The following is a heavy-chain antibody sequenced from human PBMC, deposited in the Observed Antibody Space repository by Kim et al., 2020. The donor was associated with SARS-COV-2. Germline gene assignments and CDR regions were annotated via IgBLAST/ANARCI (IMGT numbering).Heavy chain of an antibody. CDR2: IVPAFGTS. J-gene: IGHJ4*02. CDR1: GDTFTAYS. CDR3: ATILSTRTLLYLED. V-gene: IGHV1-69*13. Sequence: SVKVSCRASGDTFTAYSFNWVRQAPGQGLEWMGEIVPAFGTSKYTETFHGRITSTADESTSTFYMDVTGLRIEDAAVYYCATILSTRTLLYLEDWGQGTLFTGSS.